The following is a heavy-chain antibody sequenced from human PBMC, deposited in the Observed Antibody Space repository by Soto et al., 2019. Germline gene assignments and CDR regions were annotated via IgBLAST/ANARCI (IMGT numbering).Heavy chain of an antibody. CDR3: ARAGGGYSGYDLDNVVEKGLGAHYYMDV. CDR2: IYYSGST. J-gene: IGHJ6*03. V-gene: IGHV4-59*01. D-gene: IGHD5-12*01. Sequence: SETLSLTCTVSGGSISSYYWSWIRQPPGKGLEWIGYIYYSGSTNYNPSLKSRVTISVDTSKNQFSLKLSSVTAADTAVYYCARAGGGYSGYDLDNVVEKGLGAHYYMDVWGKGTTVTVSS. CDR1: GGSISSYY.